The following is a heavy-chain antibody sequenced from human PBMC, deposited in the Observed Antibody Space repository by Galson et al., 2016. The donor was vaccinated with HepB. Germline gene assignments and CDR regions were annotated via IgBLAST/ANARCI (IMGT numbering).Heavy chain of an antibody. V-gene: IGHV3-7*03. CDR2: INQDGSKM. CDR3: GRDGMGPSSAWGIADY. CDR1: GFTFENYW. J-gene: IGHJ4*02. Sequence: SLRLSCAASGFTFENYWMSWVRQAPGKGLEWVADINQDGSKMYHLDPVKGRFTISRDNGKNSVFLQMNSLVAEDAAVYYCGRDGMGPSSAWGIADYWGQGTLVTVSS. D-gene: IGHD6-19*01.